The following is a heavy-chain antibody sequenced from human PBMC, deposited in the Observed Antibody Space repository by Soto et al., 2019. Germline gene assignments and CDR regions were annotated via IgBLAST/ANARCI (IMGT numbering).Heavy chain of an antibody. D-gene: IGHD2-15*01. Sequence: EVQLLESGGNLVQPGGSLRLSCAASGFTFSSYVMSWVRQAPGKGLEWVSTISGSGASIYDADSVKGRFTISRDNPKNTVYLQMTSLSAEYTDVYYCAKDGLGSCTGGTCYGSDYWGQGTLVTVSS. CDR2: ISGSGASI. V-gene: IGHV3-23*01. CDR3: AKDGLGSCTGGTCYGSDY. J-gene: IGHJ4*02. CDR1: GFTFSSYV.